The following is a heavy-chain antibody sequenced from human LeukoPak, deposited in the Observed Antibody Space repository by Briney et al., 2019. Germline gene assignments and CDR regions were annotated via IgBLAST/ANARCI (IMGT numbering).Heavy chain of an antibody. V-gene: IGHV4-34*01. CDR3: ARLRWQLVTRYFDY. J-gene: IGHJ4*02. D-gene: IGHD6-6*01. Sequence: NPSETLSLTCAVYGGSFSGYYWSWIRQPPGKGLEWIGEINHSGSTNYNPSLKSRVTISVDTSKNQFSLKLSSVTAADTAVYYCARLRWQLVTRYFDYWGQGTLVTVSS. CDR1: GGSFSGYY. CDR2: INHSGST.